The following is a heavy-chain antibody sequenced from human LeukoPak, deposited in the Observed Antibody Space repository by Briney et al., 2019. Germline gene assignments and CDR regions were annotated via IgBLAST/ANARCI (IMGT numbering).Heavy chain of an antibody. V-gene: IGHV3-21*01. CDR2: FGTRSTSI. CDR3: AREVSEGFDF. Sequence: GGSLRLSCTASGFTFSGYSMSWIRQAPGKGLEWVSSFGTRSTSIYHAGSVKGRFAISRDNAKNSLYLQMNSLRAEDTAVYYCAREVSEGFDFWGQGTLVTVSS. CDR1: GFTFSGYS. D-gene: IGHD3-22*01. J-gene: IGHJ4*02.